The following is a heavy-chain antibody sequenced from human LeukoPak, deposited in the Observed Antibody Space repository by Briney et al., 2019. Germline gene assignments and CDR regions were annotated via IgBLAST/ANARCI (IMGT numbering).Heavy chain of an antibody. Sequence: SVKVSCKAYGGTFSSYAISWVRQAPGQGLEWMGGINPIFGTANYAQKFQGRVTITTDESTSTAYMALSSLRSEDTAVYYCARSELSPGWFGPWGQGNLGTVSS. D-gene: IGHD1-26*01. V-gene: IGHV1-69*05. CDR2: INPIFGTA. CDR3: ARSELSPGWFGP. J-gene: IGHJ5*02. CDR1: GGTFSSYA.